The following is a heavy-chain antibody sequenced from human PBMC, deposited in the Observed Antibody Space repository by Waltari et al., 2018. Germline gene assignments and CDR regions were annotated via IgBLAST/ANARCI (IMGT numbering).Heavy chain of an antibody. V-gene: IGHV3-74*01. CDR1: GSTFSSYW. Sequence: EVQLVESGGGLVQPGGSLRLACEASGSTFSSYWMHWVRQAPGKGLVWVSRINSDGSSTSYADSVKGRFTISRDNAKNTLYLQMNSLRAEDTAVYYCARISWGSRVLAAPFDYWGQGTLVTVSS. CDR3: ARISWGSRVLAAPFDY. D-gene: IGHD2-15*01. CDR2: INSDGSST. J-gene: IGHJ4*02.